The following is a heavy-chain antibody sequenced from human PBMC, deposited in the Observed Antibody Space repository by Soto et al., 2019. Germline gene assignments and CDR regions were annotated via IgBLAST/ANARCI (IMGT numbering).Heavy chain of an antibody. CDR2: ISGSGGST. V-gene: IGHV3-23*01. D-gene: IGHD5-18*01. CDR1: GFTFSSYA. J-gene: IGHJ6*02. CDR3: AKGDTAMAHAGYYYGMDV. Sequence: PGESLKISCAASGFTFSSYAMSWVRQAPGKGLEWVSAISGSGGSTYYADSVKGRFTISRDNSKNTLYLQMNSLRAEDTAVYYCAKGDTAMAHAGYYYGMDVWGQGTTVTVSS.